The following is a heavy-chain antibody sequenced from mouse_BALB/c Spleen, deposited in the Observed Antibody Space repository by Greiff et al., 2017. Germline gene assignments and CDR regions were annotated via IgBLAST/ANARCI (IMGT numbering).Heavy chain of an antibody. D-gene: IGHD2-3*01. J-gene: IGHJ2*01. CDR1: GFTFSSYT. CDR2: ISSGGSYT. V-gene: IGHV5-6-4*01. Sequence: EVQRVESGGGLVKPGGSLKLSCAASGFTFSSYTMSWVRQTPEKRLEWVATISSGGSYTYYPDSVKGRFTISRDNAKNTLYLQMSSLKSEDTAMYYCTRVDDGYYFDYWGQGTTLTVSS. CDR3: TRVDDGYYFDY.